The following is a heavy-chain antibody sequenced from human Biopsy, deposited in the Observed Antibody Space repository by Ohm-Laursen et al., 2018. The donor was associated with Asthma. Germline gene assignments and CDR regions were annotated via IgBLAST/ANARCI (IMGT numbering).Heavy chain of an antibody. D-gene: IGHD3-22*01. CDR3: ARPYYDCSGYYYENLSFDY. CDR2: INAGNGNT. CDR1: GYTFTSYA. Sequence: ASVKVSCKASGYTFTSYAMHWVRQAPGQRLEWMGWINAGNGNTKYSQKFQGRVTITRDTSASTAYMELSSLRSEDTAVYYCARPYYDCSGYYYENLSFDYWGQGTLVTVSS. V-gene: IGHV1-3*01. J-gene: IGHJ4*02.